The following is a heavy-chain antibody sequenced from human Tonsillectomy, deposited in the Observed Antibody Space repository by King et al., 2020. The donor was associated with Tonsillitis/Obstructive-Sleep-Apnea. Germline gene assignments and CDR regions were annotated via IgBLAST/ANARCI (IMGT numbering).Heavy chain of an antibody. V-gene: IGHV4-34*01. D-gene: IGHD2-15*01. CDR1: GGSFSGYY. J-gene: IGHJ4*02. CDR2: INHSGST. Sequence: VQLQQWGAGLLKPSETLFLTCAVYGGSFSGYYWSWIRQPPGKGLEWIGEINHSGSTNYNPSLKSRFTISVDTSKNQFSLKLSSVTAADTAVYYCASHQEVVVVATTGRSVAGYFDYWGQGTLVTVSS. CDR3: ASHQEVVVVATTGRSVAGYFDY.